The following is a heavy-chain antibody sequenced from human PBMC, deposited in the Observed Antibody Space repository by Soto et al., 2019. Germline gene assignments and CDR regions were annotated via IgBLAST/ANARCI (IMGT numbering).Heavy chain of an antibody. J-gene: IGHJ6*02. CDR3: ARDGVYAFVKTKYGMDV. D-gene: IGHD2-8*01. CDR1: GFTFSSYA. V-gene: IGHV3-30-3*01. Sequence: QVQLVESGGGVVQPGRSLRLSCAASGFTFSSYAMRWVRQAPGKGLEWVAVISYDGSNKYYADSVKGRFTISRDNSKNTLYLQMNSLRAEDTAVYYCARDGVYAFVKTKYGMDVWGQGTTVTVSS. CDR2: ISYDGSNK.